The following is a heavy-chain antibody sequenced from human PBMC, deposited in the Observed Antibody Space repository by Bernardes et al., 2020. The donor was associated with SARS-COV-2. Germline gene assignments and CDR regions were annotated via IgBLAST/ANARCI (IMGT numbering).Heavy chain of an antibody. Sequence: GGSLRLSCVASGLTVSGNYMSWVRQAPGKGLEWVSVLYGGGATYYADSVNGRFTISRDSSKNTLYLQMSSLRAEDTAMYYCARDVGNRKTAGGSYFDSWGRGILVTVSS. V-gene: IGHV3-66*01. CDR1: GLTVSGNY. CDR2: LYGGGAT. J-gene: IGHJ4*02. D-gene: IGHD6-13*01. CDR3: ARDVGNRKTAGGSYFDS.